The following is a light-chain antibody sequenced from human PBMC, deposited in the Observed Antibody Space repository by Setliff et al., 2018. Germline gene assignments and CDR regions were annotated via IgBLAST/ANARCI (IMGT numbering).Light chain of an antibody. CDR1: SSDVGGYNY. CDR3: CSYTGFSYV. CDR2: EVN. Sequence: QSALTQPPSASGAPGQSVTISCTGTSSDVGGYNYVSWYQQHPGRAPKLMMFEVNKRPSGVPDRFSGSKSGSTASLTVSGLQAEDEADYYCCSYTGFSYVFGSGTKVTVL. V-gene: IGLV2-8*01. J-gene: IGLJ1*01.